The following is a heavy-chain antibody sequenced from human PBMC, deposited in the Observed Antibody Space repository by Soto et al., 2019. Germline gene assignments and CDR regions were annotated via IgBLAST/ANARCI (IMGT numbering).Heavy chain of an antibody. CDR2: IWYDGSNK. J-gene: IGHJ5*02. Sequence: QVQLVESGGGVVQPGRSLRLSCAASGFTFSSYGMHWVRQAPGKGLEWVAVIWYDGSNKYYADSVKGRFTISRDNSKNTLYLQMNSRRAEDTAVYYWARDGLWFGEYGNWFDPWGEGTLVTVSS. CDR1: GFTFSSYG. D-gene: IGHD3-10*01. CDR3: ARDGLWFGEYGNWFDP. V-gene: IGHV3-33*01.